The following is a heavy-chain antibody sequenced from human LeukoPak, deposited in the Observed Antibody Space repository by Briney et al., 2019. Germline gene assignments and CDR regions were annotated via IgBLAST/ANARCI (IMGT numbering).Heavy chain of an antibody. D-gene: IGHD4-23*01. CDR1: GGTFGSYA. CDR2: IIPIFGTA. Sequence: VASVKVSCKASGGTFGSYAISWVRQAPGQGLEWMGGIIPIFGTANYAQKFQGRVTITTDESTSTAYMELSSLRSEDTAVYYCARDYGGNSGYYYYYMDVWGKGTTVTVSS. V-gene: IGHV1-69*05. J-gene: IGHJ6*03. CDR3: ARDYGGNSGYYYYYMDV.